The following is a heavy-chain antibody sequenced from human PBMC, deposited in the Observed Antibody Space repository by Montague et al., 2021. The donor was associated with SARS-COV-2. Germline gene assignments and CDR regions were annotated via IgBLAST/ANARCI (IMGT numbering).Heavy chain of an antibody. CDR1: GGSISSGGYY. D-gene: IGHD3-9*01. Sequence: TLSLTCTVSGGSISSGGYYWSWIRQHPGKGLEWIGYIYYSGNTYYNPSLKSRVTISVDTSKNQFSLKLSSVTAADTAVYYCARAQLDFDWLSMPDSHWFDPWGQGTLVTVSS. CDR2: IYYSGNT. V-gene: IGHV4-31*03. CDR3: ARAQLDFDWLSMPDSHWFDP. J-gene: IGHJ5*02.